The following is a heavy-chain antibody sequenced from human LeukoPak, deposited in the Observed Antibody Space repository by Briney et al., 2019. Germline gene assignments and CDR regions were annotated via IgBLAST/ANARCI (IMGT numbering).Heavy chain of an antibody. CDR3: ARHGTRGIDYYGMDV. J-gene: IGHJ6*02. V-gene: IGHV4-38-2*02. CDR1: GYSISSGYY. D-gene: IGHD1-7*01. CDR2: IYHTGKT. Sequence: SETLSLTCTVSGYSISSGYYWGWIRQSPGRGLEWIGSIYHTGKTQYTPSLKSRVTISIDTSRNQFSLKLNSVTAADTAVYYCARHGTRGIDYYGMDVWGQGTTVTVSS.